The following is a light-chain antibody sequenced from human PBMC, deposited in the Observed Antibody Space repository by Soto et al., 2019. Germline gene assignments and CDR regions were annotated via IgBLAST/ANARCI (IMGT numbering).Light chain of an antibody. CDR1: QSVSRSY. J-gene: IGKJ1*01. CDR3: QQYTTSQ. V-gene: IGKV3-20*01. CDR2: GAS. Sequence: IVLTQSTGTLSLAPGDRATLSCRASQSVSRSYLAWYQQKPGQAPRLLIYGASSRATGIPESFSGSGSGTDFTLTIRRMEPEDFAVYFCQQYTTSQFGQGTKVDIK.